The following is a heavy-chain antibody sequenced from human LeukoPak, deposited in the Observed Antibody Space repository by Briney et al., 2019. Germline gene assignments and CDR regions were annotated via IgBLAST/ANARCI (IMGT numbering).Heavy chain of an antibody. D-gene: IGHD4-23*01. CDR3: ARGRSSSQTTVVTPPRYSDY. CDR1: GGSISSGGYY. J-gene: IGHJ4*02. Sequence: PSETLSLTCTVSGGSISSGGYYWSWIRQPPGKGLEWIGEINHSGSTNYNPSLKSRVTISVDTSKNQFSLKLSSVTAADTAVYYCARGRSSSQTTVVTPPRYSDYWGQGTLVTVSS. CDR2: INHSGST. V-gene: IGHV4-39*07.